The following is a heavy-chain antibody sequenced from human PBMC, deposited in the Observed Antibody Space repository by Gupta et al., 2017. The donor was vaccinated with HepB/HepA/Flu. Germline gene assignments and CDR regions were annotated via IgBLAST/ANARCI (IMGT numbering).Heavy chain of an antibody. J-gene: IGHJ5*02. V-gene: IGHV4-39*01. CDR1: GGSLSSSSYY. Sequence: QLQLQESGPGLVKPSETLSLTCTVSGGSLSSSSYYWGWIRQPPGKGLEWIGSIYYSGSTYYNPSLKSRVTISVDTSKNQFSLKLSSVTAAHTAVYYCARHSNSVGVVPSGGFDPWGEGTLVTDAS. CDR3: ARHSNSVGVVPSGGFDP. D-gene: IGHD2-15*01. CDR2: IYYSGST.